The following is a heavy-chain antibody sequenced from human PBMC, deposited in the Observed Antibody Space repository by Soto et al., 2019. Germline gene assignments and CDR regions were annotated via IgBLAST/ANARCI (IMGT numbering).Heavy chain of an antibody. V-gene: IGHV1-18*04. CDR2: ITTYNGDT. J-gene: IGHJ3*01. Sequence: ASVKVSCKASGYSFTGYGINWVRQAPGQGLQWLGRITTYNGDTNYAQNFQGRVTMTTDTSTSTTYMELRSLRSDDTAVYFCARGRGYSLIPVVDDAVAVWGQGTLVTVSS. D-gene: IGHD5-12*01. CDR3: ARGRGYSLIPVVDDAVAV. CDR1: GYSFTGYG.